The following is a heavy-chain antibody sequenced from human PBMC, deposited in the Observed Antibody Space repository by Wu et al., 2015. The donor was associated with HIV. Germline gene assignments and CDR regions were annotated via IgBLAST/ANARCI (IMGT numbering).Heavy chain of an antibody. CDR2: IVPLFDAP. CDR1: GGTFSSYG. V-gene: IGHV1-69*13. J-gene: IGHJ4*02. Sequence: QVQLVQSGAEVKKPGSSVRVSCKASGGTFSSYGFSWVRQAPGQGLEWMGRIVPLFDAPNYSQKFHDRLTITADRSTTTAYMELSNLKSEDTAVYFCARGGPNGGYYDTGIYYFDTWGQGTLVTVSS. D-gene: IGHD3-10*01. CDR3: ARGGPNGGYYDTGIYYFDT.